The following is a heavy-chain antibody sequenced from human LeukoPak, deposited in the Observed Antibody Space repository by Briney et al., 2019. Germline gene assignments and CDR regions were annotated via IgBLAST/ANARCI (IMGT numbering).Heavy chain of an antibody. D-gene: IGHD5-18*01. Sequence: AGGSLRLSCAASGFTFSSYSMNWVRQAPGKGLEWASSISSSSYIYYADSVKGRFTISRDNAKNSLYLQMNSLRAEDTAVYYCARAITNYGYIFDYWGQGTLVTVSS. CDR2: ISSSSYI. J-gene: IGHJ4*02. V-gene: IGHV3-21*01. CDR3: ARAITNYGYIFDY. CDR1: GFTFSSYS.